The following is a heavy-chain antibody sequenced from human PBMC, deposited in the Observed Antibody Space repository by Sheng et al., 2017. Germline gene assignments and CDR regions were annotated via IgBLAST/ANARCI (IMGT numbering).Heavy chain of an antibody. CDR3: AREVEAARPPYYYYYYMDV. V-gene: IGHV4-4*07. J-gene: IGHJ6*03. CDR1: GGSISSYY. Sequence: QVQLQESGPGLVKPSETLSLTCTVSGGSISSYYWSWIRQPAGKGLEWIGRIYTSGSTNYNPSLKSRVTMSVDTSKNQFSLKLSSVTAADTAVYYCAREVEAARPPYYYYYYMDVCGKGTTVTVSS. CDR2: IYTSGST. D-gene: IGHD6-6*01.